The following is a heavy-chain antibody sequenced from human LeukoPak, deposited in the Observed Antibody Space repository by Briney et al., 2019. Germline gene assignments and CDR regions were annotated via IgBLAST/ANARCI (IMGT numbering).Heavy chain of an antibody. CDR1: GFTFSSFG. CDR3: AKDSSNWIPDAFDI. V-gene: IGHV3-30*02. Sequence: GSLRLSCAASGFTFSSFGMHWVRQAPGKGLEWVAYIGYDGSNKYYADSMKGRFTISRDNSKNTLSLQMNSLRAEDTAVYYCAKDSSNWIPDAFDIWGQGTMVTVSS. CDR2: IGYDGSNK. D-gene: IGHD1-1*01. J-gene: IGHJ3*02.